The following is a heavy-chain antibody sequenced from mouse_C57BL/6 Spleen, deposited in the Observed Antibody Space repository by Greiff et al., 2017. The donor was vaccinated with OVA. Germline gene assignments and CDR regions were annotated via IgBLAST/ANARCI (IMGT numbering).Heavy chain of an antibody. CDR3: TRSYYSNHGWFAY. V-gene: IGHV1-15*01. CDR2: IDPETGGT. CDR1: GYTFTDYE. D-gene: IGHD2-5*01. J-gene: IGHJ3*01. Sequence: VQLQQSGAELVRPGASVTLSCKASGYTFTDYEMHWVKQTPVHGLEWIGAIDPETGGTAYNQKFKGKAILTADKSSSTAYMELRSLTSEDSAVYYCTRSYYSNHGWFAYWGQGTLVTVSA.